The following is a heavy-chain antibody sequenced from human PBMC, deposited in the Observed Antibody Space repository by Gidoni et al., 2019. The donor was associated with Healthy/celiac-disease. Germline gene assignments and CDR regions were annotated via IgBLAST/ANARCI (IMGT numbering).Heavy chain of an antibody. CDR1: GFTFSSYW. Sequence: EVQLVESVGGLVQPGGSLGLACAASGFTFSSYWMHWRPQAPGKGLVWVARMKRHGSSTPSADSVQARFTLSRDNAKNTLYLQMNSLRAEDTVVYYCARAHRSGFDYWGQGTLVTVSS. J-gene: IGHJ4*02. CDR3: ARAHRSGFDY. CDR2: MKRHGSST. D-gene: IGHD6-25*01. V-gene: IGHV3-74*01.